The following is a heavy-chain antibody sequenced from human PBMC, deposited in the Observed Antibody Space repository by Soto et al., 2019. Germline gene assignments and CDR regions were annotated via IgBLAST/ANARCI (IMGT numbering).Heavy chain of an antibody. J-gene: IGHJ6*02. CDR2: ISAYNGNT. CDR3: AISTANYYDYYCMDF. CDR1: GYTFTSYG. V-gene: IGHV1-18*01. Sequence: QVQLVQSGAEVKKPGASVKVSCKASGYTFTSYGISWVRQAPGQGLEWMGWISAYNGNTNYAQKLQGRVTMNTDTSTSIADIELGSLSADDRAVDYCAISTANYYDYYCMDFWGRGTTVTV. D-gene: IGHD3-16*02.